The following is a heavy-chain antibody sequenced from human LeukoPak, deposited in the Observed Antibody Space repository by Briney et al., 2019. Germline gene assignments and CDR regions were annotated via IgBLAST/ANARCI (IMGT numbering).Heavy chain of an antibody. CDR3: AKDDGTSSYYFDY. V-gene: IGHV3-33*06. Sequence: TGGSLRLSCAASGFTFSSYGMHWVRQAPGKGLEWVAVIWYDGSNKYYADSVKGRFTISRDNSKNTLYLQMNSQRAEDTAVYYCAKDDGTSSYYFDYWGQGTLVTVSS. D-gene: IGHD2-2*01. CDR2: IWYDGSNK. CDR1: GFTFSSYG. J-gene: IGHJ4*02.